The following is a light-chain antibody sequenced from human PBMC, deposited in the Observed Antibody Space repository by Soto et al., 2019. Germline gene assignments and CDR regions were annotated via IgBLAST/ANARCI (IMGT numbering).Light chain of an antibody. V-gene: IGKV1-39*01. CDR1: QSINKY. CDR2: AAS. Sequence: DIHMTQSPTSLSASVGERVTIACRAGQSINKYLNWYQQKPGTAPRLLIYAASTLQGGVPSRFSGGGSGTYFTLTITSLQPEDSATYYCQHTYSTPPYTFGQGTKLEI. CDR3: QHTYSTPPYT. J-gene: IGKJ2*01.